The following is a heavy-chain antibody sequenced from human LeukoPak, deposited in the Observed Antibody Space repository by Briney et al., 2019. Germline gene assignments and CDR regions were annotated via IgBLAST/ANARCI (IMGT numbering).Heavy chain of an antibody. CDR3: ARDRELAY. Sequence: SETLSLTCTVSGGSISNYYWSWIRQPPGKGLEWIGYNYHSGSTDYNPSLKSRVTISVDTSKNQFSLKLSSVTAADTAVYYCARDRELAYWGQGTLVTVSS. D-gene: IGHD1-1*01. V-gene: IGHV4-59*01. CDR1: GGSISNYY. J-gene: IGHJ4*02. CDR2: NYHSGST.